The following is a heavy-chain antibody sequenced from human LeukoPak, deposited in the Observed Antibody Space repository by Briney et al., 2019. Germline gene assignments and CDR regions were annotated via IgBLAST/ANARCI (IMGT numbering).Heavy chain of an antibody. CDR1: GFTFSNAW. CDR3: ITFSMIVVVIAD. J-gene: IGHJ4*02. CDR2: IKSKTDGGTT. V-gene: IGHV3-15*01. Sequence: GGSLRLSCAASGFTFSNAWMSWVRQAPGKGLEWVGRIKSKTDGGTTDYAAPVKGRFPISRDDSKNTLDLQMNSLKTEDTAFSYCITFSMIVVVIADWGQGTLVTVSS. D-gene: IGHD3-22*01.